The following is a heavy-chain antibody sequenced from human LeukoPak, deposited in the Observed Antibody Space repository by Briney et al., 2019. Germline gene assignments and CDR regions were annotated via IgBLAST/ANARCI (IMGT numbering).Heavy chain of an antibody. J-gene: IGHJ4*02. V-gene: IGHV3-30-3*01. Sequence: GGSLRLSCAASGFVFSSYAMHWVRQAPGKGLDWVAIISYDGSNKYYADSVKGRFTISRDSSKNTLYLQMNSLRTEDTAVYYCARDRCTAGTCYLSVLDYWGQGTLVTVSS. CDR2: ISYDGSNK. CDR3: ARDRCTAGTCYLSVLDY. D-gene: IGHD2-15*01. CDR1: GFVFSSYA.